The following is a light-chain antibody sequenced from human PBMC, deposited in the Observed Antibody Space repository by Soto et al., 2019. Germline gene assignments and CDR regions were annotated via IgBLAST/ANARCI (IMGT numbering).Light chain of an antibody. J-gene: IGKJ4*01. CDR3: QQRGNWPS. CDR2: DAS. V-gene: IGKV3-11*01. Sequence: EIALTQFPATLSLSPGERATLSCRASQSVSRYLAWYQQKPGQAPRLLIYDASNRATGIPARFSGSGSGTDFTLTISSLEPEDFALYYCQQRGNWPSFGGGTKVDIK. CDR1: QSVSRY.